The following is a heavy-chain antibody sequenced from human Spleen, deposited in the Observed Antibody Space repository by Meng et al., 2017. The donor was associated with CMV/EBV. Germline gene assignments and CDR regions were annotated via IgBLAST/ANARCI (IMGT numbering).Heavy chain of an antibody. J-gene: IGHJ6*02. CDR1: GFTVSSNY. CDR3: ARDHCSSTNCPYYYGMDV. D-gene: IGHD2-2*01. V-gene: IGHV3-66*03. CDR2: IYTCGST. Sequence: GGSLRLSCAASGFTVSSNYMSWVRQAPGKGLEWVSVIYTCGSTYYADSVKGRFTISRDNSKNTLYLQMNSLRAGDTAVYYCARDHCSSTNCPYYYGMDVWGQGTTVTVSS.